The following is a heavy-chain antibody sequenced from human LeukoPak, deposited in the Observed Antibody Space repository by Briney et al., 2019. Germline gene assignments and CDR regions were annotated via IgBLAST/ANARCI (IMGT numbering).Heavy chain of an antibody. CDR1: GGSFSGYY. CDR2: INHSGST. CDR3: ARGGRLYYDSSGTPVDY. J-gene: IGHJ4*02. D-gene: IGHD3-22*01. Sequence: SETLSLTCAVYGGSFSGYYWSWIRQPPGKGPEWIGEINHSGSTNYNPSLKSRVTISVDTSKNQFSLKLSSVTAADTAVYYCARGGRLYYDSSGTPVDYWGQGTLVTVS. V-gene: IGHV4-34*01.